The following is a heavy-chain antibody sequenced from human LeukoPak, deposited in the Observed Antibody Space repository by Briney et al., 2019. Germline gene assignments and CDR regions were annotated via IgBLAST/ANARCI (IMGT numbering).Heavy chain of an antibody. Sequence: PGGSLRLSCAASGFTFSSYSMSWVRQAPGKGLEWVSIISGTGYTTYYADSVKGRFTISRDNSKNTLYLHMNSLRAEDTAVYYCAKKLGAAPGSDLFDFWGQGTLVTVSS. CDR2: ISGTGYTT. D-gene: IGHD6-13*01. CDR3: AKKLGAAPGSDLFDF. CDR1: GFTFSSYS. V-gene: IGHV3-23*01. J-gene: IGHJ4*02.